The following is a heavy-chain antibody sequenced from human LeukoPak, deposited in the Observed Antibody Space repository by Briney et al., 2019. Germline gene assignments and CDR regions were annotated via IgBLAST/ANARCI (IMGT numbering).Heavy chain of an antibody. Sequence: GGSLRLSCAASGFSFSNYGITWVRQAPGKGLEWVSGISGSGGSTYYADSVKGRFTISRDNSKNTLYLQMNSLRAEDTAVYYCTWSGLKIESWGQGTLVTVSS. CDR2: ISGSGGST. V-gene: IGHV3-23*01. CDR3: TWSGLKIES. J-gene: IGHJ4*02. D-gene: IGHD3-3*01. CDR1: GFSFSNYG.